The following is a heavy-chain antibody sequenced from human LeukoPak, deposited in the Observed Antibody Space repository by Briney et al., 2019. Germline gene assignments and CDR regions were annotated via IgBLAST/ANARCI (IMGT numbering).Heavy chain of an antibody. J-gene: IGHJ1*01. CDR2: INPNSGGT. Sequence: EASVKVSCKASGYXFTGYYMHWVRQAPGQGLEWMGWINPNSGGTNYAQKFQGRVTMTRDTSISTAYVELSRLRSDDTAVYYCARDGVGYYDSSGYYYFQHWGQGTLVTVSS. D-gene: IGHD3-22*01. V-gene: IGHV1-2*02. CDR3: ARDGVGYYDSSGYYYFQH. CDR1: GYXFTGYY.